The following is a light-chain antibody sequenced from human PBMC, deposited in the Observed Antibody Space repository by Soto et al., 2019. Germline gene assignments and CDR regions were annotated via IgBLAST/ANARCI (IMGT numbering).Light chain of an antibody. V-gene: IGLV2-14*03. CDR3: SSFTTRNPRV. CDR1: SSDVGGNKY. Sequence: QSVLTQPASVSGSPGQSITISCTGSSSDVGGNKYVSWYQQHPGEAPKVMIYDVSSRPSGVSDRFSGSKSGNTASLTISGLQAEDEADYYCSSFTTRNPRVFGGGTKLTVL. CDR2: DVS. J-gene: IGLJ3*02.